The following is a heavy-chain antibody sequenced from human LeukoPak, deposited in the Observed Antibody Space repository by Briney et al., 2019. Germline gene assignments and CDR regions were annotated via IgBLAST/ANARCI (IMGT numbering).Heavy chain of an antibody. V-gene: IGHV3-23*01. J-gene: IGHJ4*02. CDR2: ISANGGST. Sequence: GGSLRLSCAASGFTFSNSAMSWVRQAPGKGLEWVSGISANGGSTYYADSVKGRFTISRDNSKSTLYLQMNSLRAEDTAIYYCAKAGSIRFDYWGQGTLVTVSS. D-gene: IGHD1-26*01. CDR3: AKAGSIRFDY. CDR1: GFTFSNSA.